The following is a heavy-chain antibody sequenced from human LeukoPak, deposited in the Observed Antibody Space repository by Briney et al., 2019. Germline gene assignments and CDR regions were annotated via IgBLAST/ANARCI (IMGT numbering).Heavy chain of an antibody. CDR1: GGXXSXXA. Sequence: VSCXXXGGXXSXXAISWVRQAPGXGLEGMGGIIPIFGTANYAQKFQGRVTITADESTSTAYMELSSLRSEDTAVYYCARDQSRDGYKFDYWGQGTLVTVSS. V-gene: IGHV1-69*01. D-gene: IGHD5-24*01. CDR2: IIPIFGTA. CDR3: ARDQSRDGYKFDY. J-gene: IGHJ4*02.